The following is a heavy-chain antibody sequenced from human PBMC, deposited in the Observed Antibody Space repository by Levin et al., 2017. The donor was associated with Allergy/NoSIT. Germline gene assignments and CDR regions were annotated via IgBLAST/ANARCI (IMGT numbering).Heavy chain of an antibody. V-gene: IGHV1-2*02. CDR2: INPNSGGT. Sequence: ASVKVSCKASGYTFTGYYMHWVRQAPGQGLEWMGWINPNSGGTNYAQKFQGRVTMTRDTSISTAYMELSRLRSDDTAVYYCARVWQWLVQDAFDIWGQGTMVTVSS. CDR1: GYTFTGYY. CDR3: ARVWQWLVQDAFDI. D-gene: IGHD6-19*01. J-gene: IGHJ3*02.